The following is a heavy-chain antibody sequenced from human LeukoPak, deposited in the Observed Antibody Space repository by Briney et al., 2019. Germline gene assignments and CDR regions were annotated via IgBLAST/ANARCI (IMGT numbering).Heavy chain of an antibody. V-gene: IGHV1-69*04. CDR1: GGTFSSYA. CDR3: ARDQDYDILTGYYH. Sequence: ASVKVSCKASGGTFSSYAISWVRQAPGQGLEWMGRIIPILGIANYAQKLQGRVTMTTDTSTSTAYMELRSLRSDDTAVYYCARDQDYDILTGYYHWGQGTLVTVSS. CDR2: IIPILGIA. J-gene: IGHJ4*02. D-gene: IGHD3-9*01.